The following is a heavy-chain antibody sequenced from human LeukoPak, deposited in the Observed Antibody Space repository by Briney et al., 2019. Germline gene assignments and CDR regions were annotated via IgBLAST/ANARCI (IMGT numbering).Heavy chain of an antibody. D-gene: IGHD1-26*01. CDR1: GFTFNTYA. Sequence: PGGSLRLSCAASGFTFNTYAMSWVRQAPGKGLEWVSAISDSGGSAYYADSVKGRFTISRDNSKNTLYLQMNSLRAEDTAVYYCARAVGATSFDYWGQGTLVTVSS. CDR3: ARAVGATSFDY. CDR2: ISDSGGSA. V-gene: IGHV3-23*01. J-gene: IGHJ4*02.